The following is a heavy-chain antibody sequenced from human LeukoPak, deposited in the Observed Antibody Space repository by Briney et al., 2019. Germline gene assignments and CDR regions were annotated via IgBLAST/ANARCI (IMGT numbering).Heavy chain of an antibody. D-gene: IGHD3-22*01. Sequence: GGSLRLSCVASGFTFSEFAMHWVRQAPGKGLEWVTVISSDGSSEYYADSVKGRFIISRENSKNTLFLQMNSLRPEDTAVYSCAKDLARIVEPATIRRGLYYYGMDVWGQGTAVTVSS. CDR2: ISSDGSSE. J-gene: IGHJ6*02. CDR3: AKDLARIVEPATIRRGLYYYGMDV. V-gene: IGHV3-30*18. CDR1: GFTFSEFA.